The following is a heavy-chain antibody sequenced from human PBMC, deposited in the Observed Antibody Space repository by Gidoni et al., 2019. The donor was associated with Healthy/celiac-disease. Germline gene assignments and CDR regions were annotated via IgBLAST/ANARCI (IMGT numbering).Heavy chain of an antibody. Sequence: EVQLLESGGGLVQPGGSLRLSSAASGFTFSRSAMSWVRQAPGTGMEWFSAIRGRGGRTYYAEYGKGRFTICRDNSKNTLYLKMNSMRAEDTAVYYCAKGNLLRFLEWLSYFDYWGQGTLVTVSS. CDR1: GFTFSRSA. CDR2: IRGRGGRT. J-gene: IGHJ4*02. CDR3: AKGNLLRFLEWLSYFDY. V-gene: IGHV3-23*01. D-gene: IGHD3-3*01.